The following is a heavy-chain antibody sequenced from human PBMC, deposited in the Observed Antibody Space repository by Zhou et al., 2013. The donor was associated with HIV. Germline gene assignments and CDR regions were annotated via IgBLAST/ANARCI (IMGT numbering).Heavy chain of an antibody. Sequence: QVQLVQSGAEVKKPGASVKVSCKASGYTFTSYYMHWVRQAPGQGLEWMGIINPSGGSTSYAQKFQGRVTMTRDTSTSTVYMELSSLRSEDTAVYYCARVRGAMGKAFDIWGQGDNGHRLF. D-gene: IGHD7-27*01. CDR3: ARVRGAMGKAFDI. J-gene: IGHJ3*02. CDR1: GYTFTSYY. V-gene: IGHV1-46*01. CDR2: INPSGGST.